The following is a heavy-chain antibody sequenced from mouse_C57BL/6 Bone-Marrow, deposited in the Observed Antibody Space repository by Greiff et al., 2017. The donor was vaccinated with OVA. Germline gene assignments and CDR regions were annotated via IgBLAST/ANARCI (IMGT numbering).Heavy chain of an antibody. CDR2: INPRSGYT. CDR1: GYTFTSYW. D-gene: IGHD1-1*01. Sequence: VKLLESGAELAKPGASVKLSCKASGYTFTSYWMHWVKQRPGQGLEWIGDINPRSGYTKYNQKFKDKATLTADKSSSTAYMQLSTLTYAASAVYYCDSDYYVCGYWFAYWGQGTLVTVSA. CDR3: DSDYYVCGYWFAY. J-gene: IGHJ3*01. V-gene: IGHV1-7*01.